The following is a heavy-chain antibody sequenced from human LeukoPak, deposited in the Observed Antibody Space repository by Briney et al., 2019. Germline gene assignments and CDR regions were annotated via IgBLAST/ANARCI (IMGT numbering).Heavy chain of an antibody. J-gene: IGHJ4*02. Sequence: PGRSLRLSCTASGFTFGDYAMSWVRQAPGKGVEWVGFIRSKAYGGTTEYAASVKGRFTISRDDSKSIAYLQMNSLKTEDTAEYYCTRGGSYDFWSGYPFDYWGQGTLVTVSS. CDR1: GFTFGDYA. V-gene: IGHV3-49*04. D-gene: IGHD3-3*01. CDR2: IRSKAYGGTT. CDR3: TRGGSYDFWSGYPFDY.